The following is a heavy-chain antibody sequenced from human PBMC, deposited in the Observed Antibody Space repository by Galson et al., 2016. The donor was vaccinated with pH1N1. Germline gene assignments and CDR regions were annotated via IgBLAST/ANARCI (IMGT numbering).Heavy chain of an antibody. Sequence: SVKVSCKASGGTFTSYNIGWVRQAPGLGLEWVGGTMPIFGTGTYAQKCQARGTITADASTSPSYMALSSLTSADTAMYYCAINLGSSVYNYFFDSLGQGTLIAVTS. CDR1: GGTFTSYN. J-gene: IGHJ4*02. D-gene: IGHD5/OR15-5a*01. CDR2: TMPIFGTG. CDR3: AINLGSSVYNYFFDS. V-gene: IGHV1-69*13.